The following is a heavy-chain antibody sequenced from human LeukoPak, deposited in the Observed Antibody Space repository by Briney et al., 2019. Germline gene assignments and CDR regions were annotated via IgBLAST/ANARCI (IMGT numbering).Heavy chain of an antibody. Sequence: GASVTVSCTASGYTFTSYDINWVRQAPGQGLEWMGWMNPNSGNTGYAQKFQGRVTMTRNTSISTAYMELSSLRSEDTAVYHCARGQGNLPFLGYCSGGSCYGGANWGQGTLVTVSS. CDR3: ARGQGNLPFLGYCSGGSCYGGAN. CDR2: MNPNSGNT. J-gene: IGHJ4*02. V-gene: IGHV1-8*01. D-gene: IGHD2-15*01. CDR1: GYTFTSYD.